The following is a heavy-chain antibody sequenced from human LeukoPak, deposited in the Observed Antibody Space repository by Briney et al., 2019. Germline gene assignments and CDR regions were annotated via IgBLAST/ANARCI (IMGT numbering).Heavy chain of an antibody. CDR1: GFTFSSYA. J-gene: IGHJ5*02. Sequence: PGGSLRLSCAASGFTFSSYAMSWVRQAPGKGLEWVSAISGSGGSTYYADSVKGRFTISRDNSKNTLYLQMNSPRAEDTAVYYCAKGKQGSSGWLNWFDPWGQGTLVTVSS. D-gene: IGHD6-19*01. V-gene: IGHV3-23*01. CDR2: ISGSGGST. CDR3: AKGKQGSSGWLNWFDP.